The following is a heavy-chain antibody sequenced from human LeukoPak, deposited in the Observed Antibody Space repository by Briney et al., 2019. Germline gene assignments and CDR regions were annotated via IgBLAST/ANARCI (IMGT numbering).Heavy chain of an antibody. Sequence: GGSLRLSCVASGFTFSSYAMHWVRRAPGKGLEWVAVISYDGSNKYYADSVKGRFTISRDNSKNTLYLQMNSLRAEDTAVYYCARDQSPYYYESSGYWGWGQGTLVTVSS. D-gene: IGHD3-22*01. CDR2: ISYDGSNK. CDR1: GFTFSSYA. J-gene: IGHJ4*02. CDR3: ARDQSPYYYESSGYWG. V-gene: IGHV3-30*04.